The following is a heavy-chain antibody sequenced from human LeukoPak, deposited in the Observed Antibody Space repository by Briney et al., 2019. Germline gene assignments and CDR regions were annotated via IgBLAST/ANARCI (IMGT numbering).Heavy chain of an antibody. CDR3: VYYYGSGSVEY. CDR2: FYYSGST. D-gene: IGHD3-10*01. CDR1: GGSITSSNYY. V-gene: IGHV4-39*01. Sequence: SETLSLTCTVTGGSITSSNYYWGWIRQPPGKGLEWIGSFYYSGSTNYNPSLKSRVTISVDTSKNQFSLKLSSVTAADTAVYYCVYYYGSGSVEYWGQGTLVTVSS. J-gene: IGHJ4*02.